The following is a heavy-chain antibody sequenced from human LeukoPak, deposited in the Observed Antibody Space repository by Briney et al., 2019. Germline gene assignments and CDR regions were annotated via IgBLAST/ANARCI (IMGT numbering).Heavy chain of an antibody. D-gene: IGHD6-13*01. CDR2: IYHSGST. CDR1: GGSISSSNW. J-gene: IGHJ4*02. V-gene: IGHV4-4*02. Sequence: PSETLSLTCAVSGGSISSSNWWSWVRQPPGKGLGWIGEIYHSGSTNYNPSLKSRVTISVDKSKNQFSLKLSSVTAADTAVYYGAGIRAAAGRVDYWGQGTLVTVFS. CDR3: AGIRAAAGRVDY.